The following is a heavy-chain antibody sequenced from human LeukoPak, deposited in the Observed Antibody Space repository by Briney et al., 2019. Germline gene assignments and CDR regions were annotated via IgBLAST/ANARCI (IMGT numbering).Heavy chain of an antibody. Sequence: PSETLSLTCTVSGGSVSSGSYYWSWIRQPPGKGLEWIGYIYYSGSTNYNPSLKSRVTISVDTSKNQFSLRLSSVTAADTAVYYCARSGGGWFGARDAFDIWGQGTMVTVSS. CDR1: GGSVSSGSYY. J-gene: IGHJ3*02. CDR3: ARSGGGWFGARDAFDI. CDR2: IYYSGST. D-gene: IGHD2-15*01. V-gene: IGHV4-61*01.